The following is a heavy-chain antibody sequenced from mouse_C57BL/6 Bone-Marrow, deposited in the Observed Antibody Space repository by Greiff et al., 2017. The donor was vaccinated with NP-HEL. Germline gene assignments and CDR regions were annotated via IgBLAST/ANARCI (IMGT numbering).Heavy chain of an antibody. D-gene: IGHD2-3*01. CDR3: ARKGWLLSGFAY. J-gene: IGHJ3*01. V-gene: IGHV1-81*01. CDR1: GYTFTSYG. Sequence: QVQLQQSGAELARPGASVKLSCKASGYTFTSYGISWVKQRPGQGLEWIGEIYPRSGNTYYTEKFKGKATLTADKSSSTAYLELRSLTSEDSAVYFSARKGWLLSGFAYWGQGTLVTVSA. CDR2: IYPRSGNT.